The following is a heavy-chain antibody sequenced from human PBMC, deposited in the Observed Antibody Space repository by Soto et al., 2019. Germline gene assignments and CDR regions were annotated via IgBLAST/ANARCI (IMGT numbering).Heavy chain of an antibody. CDR2: IDSDGSAT. CDR3: ARDCCTAPFDS. Sequence: VQLVESGGGLVQPGGSLRLSCAASGFTFSDYWMHWIRQAPGKGLVWVSHIDSDGSATNYADSVRGRFTISRDNAKNMLYLQMSSLRAEDTGVYYCARDCCTAPFDSWGQGTLVTVSS. V-gene: IGHV3-74*01. J-gene: IGHJ4*02. D-gene: IGHD2-21*02. CDR1: GFTFSDYW.